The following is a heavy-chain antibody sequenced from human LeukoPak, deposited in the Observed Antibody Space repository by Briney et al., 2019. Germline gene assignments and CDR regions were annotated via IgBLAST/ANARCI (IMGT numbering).Heavy chain of an antibody. J-gene: IGHJ4*02. D-gene: IGHD4-17*01. CDR1: GFTFSSYA. CDR2: ISGSGGST. CDR3: AKVDDYGDYGVQAFDY. V-gene: IGHV3-23*01. Sequence: QAGGSLRLSCAASGFTFSSYAMSWVRQAPGKGLEWVSAISGSGGSTYYADSVKGRFTISRDNSKNTLYLQMNSLRAEDTAVYYCAKVDDYGDYGVQAFDYWGQGTLVAVSS.